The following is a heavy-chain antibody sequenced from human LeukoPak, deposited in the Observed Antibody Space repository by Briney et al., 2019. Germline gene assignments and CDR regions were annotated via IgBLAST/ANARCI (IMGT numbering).Heavy chain of an antibody. CDR1: GGSISSSSYY. CDR3: ARGPHVFYYYYYYMDV. J-gene: IGHJ6*03. CDR2: IYYSGST. Sequence: SETLSLTCTVSGGSISSSSYYWGWIRQPPGRGLEWIGSIYYSGSTYYNPSLKSRVTISVDTSKNQFSLKLSSVTAADTAVYYCARGPHVFYYYYYYMDVWGKGTTVTVSS. D-gene: IGHD3-16*01. V-gene: IGHV4-39*07.